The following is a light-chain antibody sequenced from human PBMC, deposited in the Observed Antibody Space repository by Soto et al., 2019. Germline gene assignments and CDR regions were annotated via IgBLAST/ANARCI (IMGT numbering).Light chain of an antibody. CDR1: QSVSNSY. CDR2: GAS. CDR3: QQYGSSPYT. Sequence: EIVLTQSPGTLSLSPGERATLSCRASQSVSNSYLAWYQQKPGQAPRVLIYGASSSATGIPDSFSGSGSGTDFTLTISRLEPEDFAVYYCQQYGSSPYTFGQGTKLEIK. J-gene: IGKJ2*01. V-gene: IGKV3-20*01.